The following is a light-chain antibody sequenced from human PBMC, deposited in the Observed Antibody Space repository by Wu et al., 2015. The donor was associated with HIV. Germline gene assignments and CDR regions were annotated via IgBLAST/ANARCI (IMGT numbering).Light chain of an antibody. J-gene: IGKJ1*01. CDR2: AAS. V-gene: IGKV1-39*01. CDR3: QHSYNNPPWT. CDR1: QSISSY. Sequence: DIQMTQSPSSLSASVGDRVTITCRASQSISSYLNWYQQKPGKAPKLLIYAASSLQSGVPSRFSGSGSGTDFTLTISSLQPEDFAAYYCQHSYNNPPWTFGQGTKVEIK.